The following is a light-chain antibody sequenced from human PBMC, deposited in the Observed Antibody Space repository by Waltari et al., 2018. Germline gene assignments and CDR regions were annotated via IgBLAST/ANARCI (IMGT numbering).Light chain of an antibody. V-gene: IGLV2-14*01. CDR3: SSYTSSSTLYV. CDR2: EVS. CDR1: SSDVGGYNY. J-gene: IGLJ1*01. Sequence: QSALPQPASVSGSPGQSITISCTGTSSDVGGYNYVSWYQQPPGKAPKLMIYEVSNRPSGVSNRFSGSKSGNTASLTISGLQAEDEADYYCSSYTSSSTLYVFGTGTKVTVL.